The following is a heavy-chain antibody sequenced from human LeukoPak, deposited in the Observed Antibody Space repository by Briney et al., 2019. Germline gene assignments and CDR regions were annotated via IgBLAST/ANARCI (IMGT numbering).Heavy chain of an antibody. CDR2: IWYDGSNK. CDR1: GFTFSNYG. V-gene: IGHV3-33*06. Sequence: GGSLRLPCAASGFTFSNYGMHWVRQAPGKGLEWVAVIWYDGSNKYYADSVKGRFTISRDNSKNTLYLQMNSLRAEDTAVYYCAKDPGYGLYYFDYWGQGTLVTVSS. J-gene: IGHJ4*02. CDR3: AKDPGYGLYYFDY. D-gene: IGHD5-18*01.